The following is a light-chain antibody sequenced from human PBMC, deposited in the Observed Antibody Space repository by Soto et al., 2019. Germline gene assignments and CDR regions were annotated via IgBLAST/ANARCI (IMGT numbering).Light chain of an antibody. CDR2: GAS. CDR1: QSVGSTY. Sequence: EIVLTQSPGTLSLSPGERATLSCRASQSVGSTYLAWYQQKPGQAPRLLIFGASSRATGIPDRFSGSGSGTDFTLTIRRLEPEDFAVFSCQQYGTLPLTFGGGTKVDI. J-gene: IGKJ4*01. V-gene: IGKV3-20*01. CDR3: QQYGTLPLT.